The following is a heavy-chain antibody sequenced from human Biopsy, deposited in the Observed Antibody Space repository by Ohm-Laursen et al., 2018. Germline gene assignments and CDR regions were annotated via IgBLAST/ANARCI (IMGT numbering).Heavy chain of an antibody. J-gene: IGHJ6*02. D-gene: IGHD3-10*01. V-gene: IGHV4-59*01. Sequence: VTLSLTCTVSGGSISGYHWSWIRKSPGKGLEWLGYISYTGGIDSNPSLNRRATISLDTSKNLFSLRLIYVTPADTAMYYCVRGVDYFGPYHYWAMDVWGQGTTVTVSS. CDR1: GGSISGYH. CDR3: VRGVDYFGPYHYWAMDV. CDR2: ISYTGGI.